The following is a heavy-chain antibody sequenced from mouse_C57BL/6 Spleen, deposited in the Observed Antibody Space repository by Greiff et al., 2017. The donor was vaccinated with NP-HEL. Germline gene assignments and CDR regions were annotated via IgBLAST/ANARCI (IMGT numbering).Heavy chain of an antibody. CDR2: ISSGSSTI. D-gene: IGHD2-12*01. V-gene: IGHV5-17*01. Sequence: DVHLVESGGGLVKPGGSLKLSCAASGFTFSDYGMHWVRQAPEKGLEWVAYISSGSSTIYYADTVKGRFTISRDNAKNTLFLPMTSLRSEDTAMYYCAYSYGGDAMDYWGQGTSVTVSS. CDR1: GFTFSDYG. CDR3: AYSYGGDAMDY. J-gene: IGHJ4*01.